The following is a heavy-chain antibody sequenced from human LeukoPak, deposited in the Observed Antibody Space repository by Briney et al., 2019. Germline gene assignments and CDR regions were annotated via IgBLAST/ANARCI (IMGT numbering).Heavy chain of an antibody. D-gene: IGHD2-2*01. Sequence: ASVKVSCKASGYTFTSYGISWVRQAPGQGLEWLGWISAYNGDTNYAQKLQGRVTMTTDTSTSTAYMELRSLRSVDTAVYYCARDRAGYCSSTSCYLGQDYYYYYGMDVWGKGTTVTVSS. CDR3: ARDRAGYCSSTSCYLGQDYYYYYGMDV. J-gene: IGHJ6*04. CDR1: GYTFTSYG. V-gene: IGHV1-18*04. CDR2: ISAYNGDT.